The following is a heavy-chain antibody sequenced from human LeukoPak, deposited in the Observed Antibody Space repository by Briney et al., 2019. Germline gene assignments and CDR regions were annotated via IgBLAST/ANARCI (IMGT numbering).Heavy chain of an antibody. D-gene: IGHD6-19*01. V-gene: IGHV3-53*01. Sequence: GGSLRLSCAASGFTVSSNYLSWVRQAPGKGLEWVSVIYSGGSTYHADAVKGRFTISRDNFKNTLYLQMNSLRAEDTAVYYCARSSSGWYNLGYWGQGTLVTVSS. CDR2: IYSGGST. CDR3: ARSSSGWYNLGY. J-gene: IGHJ4*02. CDR1: GFTVSSNY.